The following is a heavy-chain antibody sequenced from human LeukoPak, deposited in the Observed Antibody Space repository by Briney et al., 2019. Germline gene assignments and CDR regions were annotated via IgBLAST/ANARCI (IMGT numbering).Heavy chain of an antibody. D-gene: IGHD1-26*01. CDR2: ISSSGSTI. Sequence: GGSLRLSCAASGFTFSSYEMNWVRQAPGKGLKWVSYISSSGSTIYYADSVKGRFTISRDNSKNTLYLQMDSLRPEDTAVYYCAKRWDAALDYWGQGTLVTVSS. J-gene: IGHJ4*02. CDR3: AKRWDAALDY. CDR1: GFTFSSYE. V-gene: IGHV3-48*03.